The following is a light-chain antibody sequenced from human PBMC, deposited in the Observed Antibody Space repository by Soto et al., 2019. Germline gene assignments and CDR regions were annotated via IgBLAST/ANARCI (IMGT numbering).Light chain of an antibody. CDR3: QQSSNYPWT. CDR1: QIISSW. Sequence: DIPMTQSPSTLSASVGDRVTITCRASQIISSWLAWYQQKPGKAPKLLIYEASNLESGVPSRFSGSGSGTEFTLTISSLQPDDFATYYCQQSSNYPWTFGQGTKVEIK. CDR2: EAS. V-gene: IGKV1-5*03. J-gene: IGKJ1*01.